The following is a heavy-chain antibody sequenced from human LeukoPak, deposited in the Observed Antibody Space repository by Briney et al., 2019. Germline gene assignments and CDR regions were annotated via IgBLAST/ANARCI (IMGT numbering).Heavy chain of an antibody. V-gene: IGHV3-23*01. J-gene: IGHJ5*02. CDR2: ISGSGGST. Sequence: GGSLRLSCAASGFTFSSYAMSWVRKAPGKGLEWVSAISGSGGSTYYADSVKGRFTISRDNSKNTLYLQMNSLRAEDTAVYYCAKDLGARIRGWFDPWGQGTLVTVSS. CDR3: AKDLGARIRGWFDP. CDR1: GFTFSSYA.